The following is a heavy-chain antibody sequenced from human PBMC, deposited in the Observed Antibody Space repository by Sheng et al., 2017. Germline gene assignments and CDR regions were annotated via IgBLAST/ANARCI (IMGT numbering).Heavy chain of an antibody. CDR1: GFTFSKYY. CDR2: IRSNVSYI. CDR3: ARHIPITGEVL. D-gene: IGHD7-27*01. J-gene: IGHJ3*01. Sequence: EVQLVESGGGLVKPGGSLRLSCAASGFTFSKYYMNWFRQAPGKGLDWVSSIRSNVSYIDYADSVKGRFIISRDNAKNSLFLQMSSLTADDTAVYYCARHIPITGEVLWGRGTLVTVFS. V-gene: IGHV3-21*01.